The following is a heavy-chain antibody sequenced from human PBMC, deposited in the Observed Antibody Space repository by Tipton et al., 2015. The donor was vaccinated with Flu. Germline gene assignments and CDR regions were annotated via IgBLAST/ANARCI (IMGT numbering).Heavy chain of an antibody. CDR1: GDSISSDFY. D-gene: IGHD4-11*01. J-gene: IGHJ5*02. V-gene: IGHV4-38-2*01. CDR3: ARRDFSNYVSEPKNWFDP. Sequence: LRLSCAVSGDSISSDFYWAWIRQFPGKGLEWIGTVSRTGSTYRNPSLKSRVIISVDRSKNQFSLKLTSVTAADTAVYYCARRDFSNYVSEPKNWFDPWGQGTLVTVSS. CDR2: VSRTGST.